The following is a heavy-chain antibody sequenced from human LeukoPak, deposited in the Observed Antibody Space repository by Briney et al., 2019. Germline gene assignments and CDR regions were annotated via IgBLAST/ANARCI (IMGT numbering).Heavy chain of an antibody. CDR1: GXSVSSNSSA. D-gene: IGHD4-11*01. Sequence: SQTLSLTCAISGXSVSSNSSAWNWIRQSPSRGLEWLGRTYYRSKWYNDYAVSVKSRITINPDTSKNQFSLQLNSVTPEDTAVYYCARDQMDYTVRGFDPWGQGTLVTVSS. V-gene: IGHV6-1*01. J-gene: IGHJ5*02. CDR2: TYYRSKWYN. CDR3: ARDQMDYTVRGFDP.